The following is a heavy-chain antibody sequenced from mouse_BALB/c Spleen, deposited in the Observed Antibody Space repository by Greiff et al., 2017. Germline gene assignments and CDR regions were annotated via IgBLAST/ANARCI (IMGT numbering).Heavy chain of an antibody. CDR1: GFTFSSFG. D-gene: IGHD2-10*01. CDR3: ARGLLDAMDY. Sequence: DVMLVESGGGLVQPGGSRKLSCAASGFTFSSFGMHWVRQAPEKGLEWVAYISSGSSTIYYADTVKGRFTISRDNPKNTLFLQMTSLRSEDTAMYYCARGLLDAMDYWGQGTSVTVSS. J-gene: IGHJ4*01. CDR2: ISSGSSTI. V-gene: IGHV5-17*02.